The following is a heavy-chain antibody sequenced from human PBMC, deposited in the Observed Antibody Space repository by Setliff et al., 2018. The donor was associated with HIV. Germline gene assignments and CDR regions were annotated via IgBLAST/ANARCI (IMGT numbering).Heavy chain of an antibody. D-gene: IGHD5-18*01. CDR3: ARANGGYSYGLRGGMDV. J-gene: IGHJ6*02. CDR2: IIHSGGT. CDR1: GASISSYY. V-gene: IGHV4-34*12. Sequence: PSETLSLTCSVSGASISSYYWNWIRQPPGKGLEWIGEIIHSGGTNYNPSLKSRVTISVDTSKNQFSLKLSSVTAADTAVYYCARANGGYSYGLRGGMDVWGQGTTVTVSS.